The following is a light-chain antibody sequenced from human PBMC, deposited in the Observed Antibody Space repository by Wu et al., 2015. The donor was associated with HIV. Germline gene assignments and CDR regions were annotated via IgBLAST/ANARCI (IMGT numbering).Light chain of an antibody. CDR1: QSVSSNY. CDR2: AES. Sequence: EIVLTQSPATLSLSPGERATLSCRASQSVSSNYLAWYQQKPGQAPRLLIYAESSRASGIPDRFSGSGSGTDFTLTINRLEPEDFAVYYCQQYGYSQTFGQGTKVEIK. J-gene: IGKJ1*01. V-gene: IGKV3-20*01. CDR3: QQYGYSQT.